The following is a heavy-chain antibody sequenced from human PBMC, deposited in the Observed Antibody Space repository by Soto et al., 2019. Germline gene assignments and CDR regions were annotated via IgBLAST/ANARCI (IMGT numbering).Heavy chain of an antibody. J-gene: IGHJ4*02. CDR2: ISSGSSTI. Sequence: EVQLVESGGGLVQPGGSLRLSCGASGFTFSSYSMNWVRQAPGKGLEWVSYISSGSSTISYADSVKGRLTISRDNAKNSLYLQMSSLRDEDTAVYYCARPYSSSLYYFDSWGQGTLVTVSS. D-gene: IGHD6-13*01. CDR3: ARPYSSSLYYFDS. CDR1: GFTFSSYS. V-gene: IGHV3-48*02.